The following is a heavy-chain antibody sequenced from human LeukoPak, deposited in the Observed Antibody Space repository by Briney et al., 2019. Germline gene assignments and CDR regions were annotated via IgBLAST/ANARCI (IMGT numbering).Heavy chain of an antibody. D-gene: IGHD1-26*01. CDR3: ARVIIVGATGI. Sequence: PGGSLRLSCAASGFTFSSYEMNWVRQAPGKGLEWVSYISSGGSTAYYAVSVKRRFTIYRDNAKHSLYLQMNSLRAEDTAVYYCARVIIVGATGIWGQGTMVTVSS. V-gene: IGHV3-48*03. J-gene: IGHJ3*02. CDR1: GFTFSSYE. CDR2: ISSGGSTA.